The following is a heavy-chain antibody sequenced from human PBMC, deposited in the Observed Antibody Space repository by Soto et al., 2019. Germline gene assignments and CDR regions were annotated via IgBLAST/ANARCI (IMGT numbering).Heavy chain of an antibody. CDR2: IYYSGST. D-gene: IGHD6-13*01. Sequence: QVQLQESGPGLVKPSETLSLTCTVSGGSISSYYWSWVRQPPGKGLEWIGYIYYSGSTNYNPSLRSRVTTSVDTSKNQSSLKLSSVTAADTAVYYCASTRSAAAGPYGMDGWGQGTTVTVCS. J-gene: IGHJ6*02. CDR1: GGSISSYY. CDR3: ASTRSAAAGPYGMDG. V-gene: IGHV4-59*01.